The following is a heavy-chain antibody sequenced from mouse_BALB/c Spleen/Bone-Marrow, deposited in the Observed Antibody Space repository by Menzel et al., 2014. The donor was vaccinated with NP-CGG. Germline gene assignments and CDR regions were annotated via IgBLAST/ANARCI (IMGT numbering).Heavy chain of an antibody. J-gene: IGHJ3*01. Sequence: QVQLQQSGAELAKTGASVKMSCKASGYTFTSYWMHWVKQRPGQGLEWIGNINPSSGYTEYNQKFKDKATLTADKSSSTAYMQLSSLTSEDSAVYYCARPITTGIQAWFAYWGQGILVTVSA. CDR2: INPSSGYT. CDR3: ARPITTGIQAWFAY. CDR1: GYTFTSYW. V-gene: IGHV1-7*01. D-gene: IGHD2-4*01.